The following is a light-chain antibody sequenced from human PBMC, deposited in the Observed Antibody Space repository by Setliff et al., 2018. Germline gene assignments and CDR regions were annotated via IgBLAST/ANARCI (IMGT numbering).Light chain of an antibody. J-gene: IGLJ1*01. CDR1: SGDIGSFTF. CDR2: EVS. CDR3: SSYTSNGLYV. Sequence: QSALAQPASVSGSPGQSITISCTGSSGDIGSFTFVSGYQQYPDEAPKLIIFEVSDRPSGISDRFSGSKSANTASLTISGLQAEDEADYYCSSYTSNGLYVFGTGTKV. V-gene: IGLV2-14*03.